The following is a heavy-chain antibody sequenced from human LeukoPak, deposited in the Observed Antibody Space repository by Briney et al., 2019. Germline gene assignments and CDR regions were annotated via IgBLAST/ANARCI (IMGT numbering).Heavy chain of an antibody. CDR3: ARDSGGSYYYFDY. J-gene: IGHJ4*02. CDR1: GFTFDDYA. D-gene: IGHD1-26*01. V-gene: IGHV3-9*01. Sequence: GGSLRLSCAASGFTFDDYAMHWVRQAPGKGLEWVSGISWNSGSIGYADSAKGRFTISRDNAKNTLYLQMNSLRAEDTAVYYCARDSGGSYYYFDYWGQGTLVTVSS. CDR2: ISWNSGSI.